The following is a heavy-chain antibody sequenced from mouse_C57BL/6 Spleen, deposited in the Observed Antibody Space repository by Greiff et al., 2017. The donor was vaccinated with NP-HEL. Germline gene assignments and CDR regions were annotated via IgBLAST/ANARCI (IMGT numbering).Heavy chain of an antibody. V-gene: IGHV1-69*01. Sequence: QVHVKQPGAELVMPGASVKLSCKASGYTFTSYWMHWVKQRPGQGLEWIGEIDPSDSYTNYNQKFKGKSTLTVDKSSSTAYMQLSSLTSEDSAVYYGARGDYGSSYGYWGQGTTLTVSS. CDR3: ARGDYGSSYGY. CDR1: GYTFTSYW. J-gene: IGHJ2*01. D-gene: IGHD1-1*01. CDR2: IDPSDSYT.